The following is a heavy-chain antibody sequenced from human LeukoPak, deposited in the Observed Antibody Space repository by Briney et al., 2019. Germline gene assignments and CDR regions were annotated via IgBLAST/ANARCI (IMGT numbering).Heavy chain of an antibody. CDR2: INSDGSRT. Sequence: GGSLRLSCAASGFTFSNYWMHWVRHAPGKGLVWVSHINSDGSRTNYADSVKGRFTISRHNAKNTLYLQMNSLRAEDTAVYYCARQPDYWGQGTLVTVSS. J-gene: IGHJ4*02. V-gene: IGHV3-74*01. CDR1: GFTFSNYW. D-gene: IGHD1-14*01. CDR3: ARQPDY.